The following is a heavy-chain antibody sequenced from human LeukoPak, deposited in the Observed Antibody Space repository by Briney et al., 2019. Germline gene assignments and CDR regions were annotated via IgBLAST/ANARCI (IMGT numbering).Heavy chain of an antibody. CDR3: GRTGDLSDY. D-gene: IGHD7-27*01. J-gene: IGHJ4*02. CDR2: IKEDGSEK. V-gene: IGHV3-7*01. CDR1: GVTFSSYW. Sequence: GGSLRLSXAVSGVTFSSYWMTWVRQAPGKGLEWVANIKEDGSEKFYVDSVKGRFTISRDNTKDSLYLQMDSLRVEDTAVYYCGRTGDLSDYWGQGTLVTVSS.